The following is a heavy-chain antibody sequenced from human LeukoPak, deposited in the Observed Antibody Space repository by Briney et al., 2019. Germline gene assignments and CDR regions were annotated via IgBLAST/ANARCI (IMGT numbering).Heavy chain of an antibody. D-gene: IGHD2-15*01. Sequence: SGGSLRLSCAASGFTFSSYAMSWVRQAPGKGPEWVSAISNSGGSTYYADSVKGRFTISRDNSKNTLYLQMSSLRAEDTAVYYCARQLGYCSDGTCYFDYWGQGTLVTVSS. CDR3: ARQLGYCSDGTCYFDY. J-gene: IGHJ4*02. CDR1: GFTFSSYA. V-gene: IGHV3-23*01. CDR2: ISNSGGST.